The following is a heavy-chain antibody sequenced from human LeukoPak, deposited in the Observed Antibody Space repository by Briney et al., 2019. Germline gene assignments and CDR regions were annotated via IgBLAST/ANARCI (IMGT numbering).Heavy chain of an antibody. CDR1: GFTFSSYA. J-gene: IGHJ4*02. D-gene: IGHD2-2*01. CDR2: ITSNGGST. CDR3: VKGRCSGSSCYGGDY. Sequence: GGSLRLSCSASGFTFSSYAINWVRQAPGKGLEYVSAITSNGGSTYYADSVKGRFTISRDNSKNTLYLQMSSLRAEDTAAYYCVKGRCSGSSCYGGDYWGQGTLVTVSS. V-gene: IGHV3-64D*06.